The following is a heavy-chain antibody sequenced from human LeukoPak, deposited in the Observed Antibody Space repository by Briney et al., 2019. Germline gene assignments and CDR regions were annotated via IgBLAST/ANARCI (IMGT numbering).Heavy chain of an antibody. V-gene: IGHV1-24*01. Sequence: ASVKVSCKLSGYTLTELSMHCVRPAPGKGLEWMGGFDPEDGETTYAQKFQGRVTMTEDTSTDTAYMELSRLRSEDTAVYYCATVAVAGTYYFDYWGQGTLVTVSS. CDR3: ATVAVAGTYYFDY. CDR2: FDPEDGET. J-gene: IGHJ4*02. CDR1: GYTLTELS. D-gene: IGHD6-19*01.